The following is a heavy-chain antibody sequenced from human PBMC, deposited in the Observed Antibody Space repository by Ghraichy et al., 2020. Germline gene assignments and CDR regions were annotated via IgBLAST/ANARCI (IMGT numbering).Heavy chain of an antibody. J-gene: IGHJ4*02. Sequence: GGSLRLSCAASGFTFSSYAMHWVRQAPGKGLEWVAVISYDGSNKYYADSVKGRFTISRDNSKNTLYLQMNSLRAEDTAVYYCARGDQYWGQGTLVTVSS. CDR1: GFTFSSYA. D-gene: IGHD2-2*01. V-gene: IGHV3-30*04. CDR3: ARGDQY. CDR2: ISYDGSNK.